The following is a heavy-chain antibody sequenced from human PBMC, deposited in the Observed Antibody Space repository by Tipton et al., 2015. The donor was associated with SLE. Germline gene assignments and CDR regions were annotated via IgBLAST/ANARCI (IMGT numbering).Heavy chain of an antibody. V-gene: IGHV3-48*03. Sequence: EASGFTFSSYEMNWVRQAPGKGLEWVSYISSSGSTIYYADSVKGRFTISRDNAKNSLYLQMNSLRAEDTAVYYCARSGDFWSGYYYYYYYMDVWGKGTTVTVSS. J-gene: IGHJ6*03. D-gene: IGHD3-3*01. CDR3: ARSGDFWSGYYYYYYYMDV. CDR1: GFTFSSYE. CDR2: ISSSGSTI.